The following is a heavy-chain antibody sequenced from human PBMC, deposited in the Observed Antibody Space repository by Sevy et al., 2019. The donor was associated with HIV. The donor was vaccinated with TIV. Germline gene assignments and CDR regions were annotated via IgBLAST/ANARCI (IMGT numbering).Heavy chain of an antibody. Sequence: GGSLRLSCVASGFTFSRYSMNWVRQAPGKGLEWVPNIGSTGPTIYYADSVKGRFTISRDNAKNSLYLQMNSLREEDTAVYYCARPGSGWFEFDSWGQGTLVTVSS. V-gene: IGHV3-48*02. CDR3: ARPGSGWFEFDS. D-gene: IGHD6-19*01. CDR2: IGSTGPTI. CDR1: GFTFSRYS. J-gene: IGHJ4*02.